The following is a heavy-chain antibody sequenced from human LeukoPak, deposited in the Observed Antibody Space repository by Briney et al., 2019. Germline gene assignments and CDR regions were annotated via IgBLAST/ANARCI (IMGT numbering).Heavy chain of an antibody. CDR2: INPSGGST. V-gene: IGHV1-46*01. D-gene: IGHD2-15*01. J-gene: IGHJ3*02. CDR3: VLASHDAFDI. Sequence: ASVKLSCKASGYTFTSYYMHWVRQAPGQGLEWMGIINPSGGSTSYAQKFQGRVTMTRDTSTSTVYMELSSLRSEDTAVYYCVLASHDAFDIWGQGTMVTVSS. CDR1: GYTFTSYY.